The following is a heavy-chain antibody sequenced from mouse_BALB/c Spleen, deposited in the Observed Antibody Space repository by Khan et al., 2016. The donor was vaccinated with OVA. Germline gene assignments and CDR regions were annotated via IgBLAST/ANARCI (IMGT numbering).Heavy chain of an antibody. CDR1: GYSITSGYG. J-gene: IGHJ2*01. D-gene: IGHD1-2*01. V-gene: IGHV3-2*02. CDR3: ARAARINY. Sequence: VQLKESGPGLVKPSQSLSLTCTVTGYSITSGYGWNWIRQFPGNKLEWMGYISYSGSTNYNPSLKSRISITRDTSKNQFFLQFNSVTTEESATYYYARAARINYWGQGTTLTVSA. CDR2: ISYSGST.